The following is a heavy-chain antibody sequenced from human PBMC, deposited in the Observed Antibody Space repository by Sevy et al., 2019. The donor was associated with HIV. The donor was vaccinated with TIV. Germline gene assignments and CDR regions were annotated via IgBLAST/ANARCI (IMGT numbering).Heavy chain of an antibody. CDR2: ISGSGTRT. Sequence: GGSLRLSCAVSGFSFDSYGMTWVRQAPGKGLEWVSGISGSGTRTYYADSVKSRFIISRDNSKNTLYLQMNSLRSEDTAIYYCGKGGGGHYDPDEIGYYFYYYNMDVWGKGTTVTVSS. D-gene: IGHD3-22*01. CDR3: GKGGGGHYDPDEIGYYFYYYNMDV. CDR1: GFSFDSYG. V-gene: IGHV3-23*01. J-gene: IGHJ6*03.